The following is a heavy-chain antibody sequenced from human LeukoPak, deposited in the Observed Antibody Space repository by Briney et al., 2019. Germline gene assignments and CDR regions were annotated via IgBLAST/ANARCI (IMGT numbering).Heavy chain of an antibody. CDR3: ARFTIFEAFDI. D-gene: IGHD3-3*01. Sequence: GGSLRLSCAASGFTFSSYEMNWVRQAPGKGLEWVSYISSSGSTIYYADSVKGRFTISRDNAKNSLYLQMNSLGAEDTAVYYCARFTIFEAFDIWGQGTMVTVSS. J-gene: IGHJ3*02. CDR1: GFTFSSYE. V-gene: IGHV3-48*03. CDR2: ISSSGSTI.